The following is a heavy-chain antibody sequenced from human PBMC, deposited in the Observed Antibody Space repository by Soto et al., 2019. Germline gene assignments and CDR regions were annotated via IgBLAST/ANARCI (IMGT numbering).Heavy chain of an antibody. J-gene: IGHJ1*01. V-gene: IGHV3-23*01. CDR3: AKDSGGSHFQY. D-gene: IGHD6-13*01. CDR1: GFTFSTYA. CDR2: VNDNGDRT. Sequence: EVQLLESGGGLVQPGGSLRLSCAASGFTFSTYAMSWVRQAPGKGLEWVATVNDNGDRTYYADSVKGRFFISRDDSKNTGDLLMNSLRADDTAVYYCAKDSGGSHFQYWGQGTLVTVSS.